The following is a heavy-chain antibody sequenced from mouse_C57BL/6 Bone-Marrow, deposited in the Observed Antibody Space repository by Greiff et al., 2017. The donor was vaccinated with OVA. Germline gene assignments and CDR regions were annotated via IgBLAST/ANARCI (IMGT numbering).Heavy chain of an antibody. J-gene: IGHJ3*01. D-gene: IGHD2-5*01. CDR1: GYTFTDYN. CDR3: ARSYSNYLFAY. V-gene: IGHV1-18*01. Sequence: EVKLQQSGPELVKPGASVKIPCKASGYTFTDYNMDWVKQSHGKSLEWIGDINPNNGGTIYNQKFKGKATLTVDKSSSTAYMELRSLTSEDTAVYYCARSYSNYLFAYWGQGTLVTVSA. CDR2: INPNNGGT.